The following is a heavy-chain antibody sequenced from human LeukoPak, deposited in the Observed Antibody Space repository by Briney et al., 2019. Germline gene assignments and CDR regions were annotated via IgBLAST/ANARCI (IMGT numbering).Heavy chain of an antibody. V-gene: IGHV1-2*02. Sequence: ASVKVSCKASGYTFTGYCMHWVRQAPGQGLEWMGWINPNSGGTNYAQKFQGRVTMTRDTSISTAYMELSRLRSDDTAVYYCARAYYDSSGPDRDYWGQGTLVTVSS. D-gene: IGHD3-22*01. CDR3: ARAYYDSSGPDRDY. CDR2: INPNSGGT. J-gene: IGHJ4*02. CDR1: GYTFTGYC.